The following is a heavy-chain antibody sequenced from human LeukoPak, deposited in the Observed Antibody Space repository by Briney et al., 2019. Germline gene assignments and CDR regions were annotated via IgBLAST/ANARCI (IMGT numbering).Heavy chain of an antibody. J-gene: IGHJ4*02. Sequence: GGSLRLSCAASGFTFSSYWMHWVRQAPGKGLEWVANIKQDGSEKYYVDSVKGRFTISRDNAKNSLYLQMNSLRAEDTAVYYCASSVRAYGYYYVDDYWGQGTLVTVSS. CDR2: IKQDGSEK. CDR3: ASSVRAYGYYYVDDY. V-gene: IGHV3-7*01. D-gene: IGHD3-22*01. CDR1: GFTFSSYW.